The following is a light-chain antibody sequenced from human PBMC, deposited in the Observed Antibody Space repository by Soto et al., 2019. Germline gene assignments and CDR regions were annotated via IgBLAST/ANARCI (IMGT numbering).Light chain of an antibody. Sequence: DIPMTQSPSTLSASVGDRVTITCRASQSMSSRLAWYQQKPGKAPKILIYDASNLESGVPSRFSASGSGTEFTLTISSLQPDDFATYYCQQYNSYSLTFGGGTKVEIK. CDR1: QSMSSR. CDR2: DAS. CDR3: QQYNSYSLT. J-gene: IGKJ4*01. V-gene: IGKV1-5*01.